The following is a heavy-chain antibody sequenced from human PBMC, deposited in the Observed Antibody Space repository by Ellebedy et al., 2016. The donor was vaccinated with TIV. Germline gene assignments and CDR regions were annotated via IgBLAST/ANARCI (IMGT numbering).Heavy chain of an antibody. J-gene: IGHJ4*02. CDR1: GYTFTSYG. CDR3: ARKGAADY. Sequence: ASVKVSXXASGYTFTSYGISWVRQAPGQGLEWMGWISAYNGNTNYAQKLQGRVTMTRDTSIGTAYMELTSLRSEDTAMYYCARKGAADYWGQGTLVTVSS. V-gene: IGHV1-18*01. CDR2: ISAYNGNT.